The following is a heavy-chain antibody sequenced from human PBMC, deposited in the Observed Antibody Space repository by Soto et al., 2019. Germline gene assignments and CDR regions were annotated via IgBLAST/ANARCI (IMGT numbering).Heavy chain of an antibody. CDR2: ISYDGSNK. Sequence: GGSLRLSCAASRFTFSSYGMHWVRQAPGKGLEWVAVISYDGSNKYYADSVKGRFTISRDNSKNTLYLQMNSLRAEDTAVYYCAKLVVVLTGTTLDYWGQGTLVTVSS. V-gene: IGHV3-30*18. CDR3: AKLVVVLTGTTLDY. CDR1: RFTFSSYG. D-gene: IGHD1-7*01. J-gene: IGHJ4*02.